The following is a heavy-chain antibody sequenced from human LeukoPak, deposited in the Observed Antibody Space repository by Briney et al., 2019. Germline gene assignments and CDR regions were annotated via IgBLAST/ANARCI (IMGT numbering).Heavy chain of an antibody. CDR3: ARDLGGSYCFDC. Sequence: SVKVACKASGYTFTSFGISWVQQAPGQGLEWMGWISVYNTYYSQKLQGRVTVTADTSTSTAYMELRSLRSDDTAVYYCARDLGGSYCFDCWGQGTLVTVSS. CDR1: GYTFTSFG. D-gene: IGHD1-26*01. J-gene: IGHJ4*02. CDR2: ISVYNT. V-gene: IGHV1-18*01.